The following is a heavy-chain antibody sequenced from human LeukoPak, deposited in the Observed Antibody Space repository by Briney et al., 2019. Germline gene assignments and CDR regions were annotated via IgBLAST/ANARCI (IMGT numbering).Heavy chain of an antibody. D-gene: IGHD5-12*01. V-gene: IGHV6-1*01. Sequence: SQTLSLTCAISGDSASSKSAAWNWIRQSPSRGLGWLGRTYYRSKWSSGYAESVKSRLTISPDTSKNQFSLQLRSVTPEDTAVYYCARGPLNSGCTYFDYCGQGTLVSVAS. CDR2: TYYRSKWSS. CDR1: GDSASSKSAA. CDR3: ARGPLNSGCTYFDY. J-gene: IGHJ4*02.